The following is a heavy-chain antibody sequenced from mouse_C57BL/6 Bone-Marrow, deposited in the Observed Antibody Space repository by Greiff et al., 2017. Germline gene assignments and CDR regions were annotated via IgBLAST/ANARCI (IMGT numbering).Heavy chain of an antibody. J-gene: IGHJ4*01. CDR3: AREHYYSSRLSMDY. D-gene: IGHD1-1*01. Sequence: EVKLMESGPGLVKPSQSLSLTCSVTGYSITSGYYWNWIRQFPGNKLEWMGYISYDGSNNYNPSLKNRIPITRDTSKNQFFLKLKSVTTEDTATYYCAREHYYSSRLSMDYWGQGTSVTVSS. V-gene: IGHV3-6*01. CDR2: ISYDGSN. CDR1: GYSITSGYY.